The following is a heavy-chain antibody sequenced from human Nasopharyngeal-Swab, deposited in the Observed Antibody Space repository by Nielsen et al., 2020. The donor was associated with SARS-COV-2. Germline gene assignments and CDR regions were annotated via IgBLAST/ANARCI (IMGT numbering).Heavy chain of an antibody. D-gene: IGHD3-10*01. J-gene: IGHJ3*02. CDR2: INPNSGGT. CDR1: GYTFTGYY. CDR3: ARVSFRGDYGDAFDI. Sequence: ASVKVSCKASGYTFTGYYMHWVRQAPGQGLEWMGRINPNSGGTNYAQKFQGRVTMTRDTSISTAYMELSRLRSDDTAVYYCARVSFRGDYGDAFDICGQGTMVTVSS. V-gene: IGHV1-2*06.